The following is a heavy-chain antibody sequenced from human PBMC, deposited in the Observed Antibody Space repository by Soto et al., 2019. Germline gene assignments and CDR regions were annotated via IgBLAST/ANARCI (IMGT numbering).Heavy chain of an antibody. CDR3: VRSCRSWLYWFDP. CDR2: IYYSGST. V-gene: IGHV4-59*01. CDR1: GGSISSYY. J-gene: IGHJ5*02. D-gene: IGHD2-15*01. Sequence: SETLSLTCTVSGGSISSYYWSWIRQPPGKGLEWIGYIYYSGSTDYNPSLKSRVTISVDTSRNQFSLKLNSVTAADTAVYYCVRSCRSWLYWFDPGGKGIRVTVP.